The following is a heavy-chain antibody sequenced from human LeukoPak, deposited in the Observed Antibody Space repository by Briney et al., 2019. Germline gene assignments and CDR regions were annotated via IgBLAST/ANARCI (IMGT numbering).Heavy chain of an antibody. J-gene: IGHJ4*02. CDR2: ISYDGSNK. CDR1: GFTFSSYG. CDR3: AKASYYDILTGETQYYFDY. D-gene: IGHD3-9*01. Sequence: GRSLRLSCAASGFTFSSYGMHWVRQAPGKGLEWVAVISYDGSNKYYADSVKGRFTISRDNSKNTLYLQMNSLRAEDTAVYYCAKASYYDILTGETQYYFDYWGKGTLVTVSS. V-gene: IGHV3-30*18.